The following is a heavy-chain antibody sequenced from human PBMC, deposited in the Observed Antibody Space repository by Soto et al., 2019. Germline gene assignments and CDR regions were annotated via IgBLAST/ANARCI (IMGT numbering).Heavy chain of an antibody. J-gene: IGHJ5*02. CDR3: ASRPSFIVVVPAASLDNWFDP. V-gene: IGHV4-39*01. Sequence: PSETLSLTCTVSGGSISSSSYYWGWIRQPPGKGLEWIGSIYYSGSTYYNPSLKSRVTISVDTSKNQFSLKLSSVTAADTAVYYCASRPSFIVVVPAASLDNWFDPWDQGTLVTVSS. CDR1: GGSISSSSYY. CDR2: IYYSGST. D-gene: IGHD2-2*01.